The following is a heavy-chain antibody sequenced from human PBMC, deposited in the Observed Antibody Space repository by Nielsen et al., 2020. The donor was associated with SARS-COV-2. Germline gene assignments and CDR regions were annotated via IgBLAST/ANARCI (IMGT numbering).Heavy chain of an antibody. CDR3: ARASYCSGGSCYSGYYYGMDV. CDR2: ITPIFGTA. D-gene: IGHD2-15*01. CDR1: GGTFSSYA. J-gene: IGHJ6*02. Sequence: SVKVSCKASGGTFSSYAISWVRQAPGQGLEWMGGITPIFGTANYAQKFQGRVTITADESTSTAYMELSSLRSEDTAVYYCARASYCSGGSCYSGYYYGMDVWGQGTTVTVSS. V-gene: IGHV1-69*13.